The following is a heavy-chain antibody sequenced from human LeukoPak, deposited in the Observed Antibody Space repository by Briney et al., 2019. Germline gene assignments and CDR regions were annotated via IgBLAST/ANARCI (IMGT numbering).Heavy chain of an antibody. CDR3: ARKAAPAMDV. V-gene: IGHV3-7*01. CDR1: GFTFSSYW. D-gene: IGHD6-6*01. CDR2: IKQDGSER. J-gene: IGHJ6*02. Sequence: GGSLRLSCAAPGFTFSSYWMSWVRQAPGKGLEWVANIKQDGSERYYVDSVKGRFTISRDNAKSSLYLQMNSLRAEDTAVYYCARKAAPAMDVWGQGTTVTVSS.